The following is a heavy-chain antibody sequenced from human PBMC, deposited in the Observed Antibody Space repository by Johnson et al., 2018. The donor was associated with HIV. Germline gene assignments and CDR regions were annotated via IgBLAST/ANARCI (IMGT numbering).Heavy chain of an antibody. Sequence: QVQLVESGGGVVQPGRSLRLSCAASGFTFSSYAMHWVRQAPGKGLEWVAVISYDGSNKYYSDSVKGRFNISRDNSKNTLYLQMNSLGAEDTAVYYCASGPKGHDALDIWGQGTMVTVSS. J-gene: IGHJ3*02. CDR1: GFTFSSYA. V-gene: IGHV3-30*04. CDR2: ISYDGSNK. CDR3: ASGPKGHDALDI.